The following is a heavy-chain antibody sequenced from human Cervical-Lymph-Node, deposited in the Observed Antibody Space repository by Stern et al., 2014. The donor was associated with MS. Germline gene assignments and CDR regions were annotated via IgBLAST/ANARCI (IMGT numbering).Heavy chain of an antibody. Sequence: EVQLEESGGGLVQPARSLRLSCAASGFTFGAYAMHLVRQAPGKGLEWVSGISWNSGSIGYADSVKGRFTISRDNAKNSLYLQMNSLRAEDTALYYCAKATTVVTPIDYWGQGTLVTVSS. CDR2: ISWNSGSI. V-gene: IGHV3-9*01. CDR1: GFTFGAYA. J-gene: IGHJ4*02. CDR3: AKATTVVTPIDY. D-gene: IGHD4-23*01.